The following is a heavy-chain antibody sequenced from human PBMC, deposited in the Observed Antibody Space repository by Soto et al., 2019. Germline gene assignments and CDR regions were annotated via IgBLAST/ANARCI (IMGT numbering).Heavy chain of an antibody. D-gene: IGHD1-26*01. CDR2: ISGSGGST. CDR3: AKGEEYSGSYYVLYYGMDV. CDR1: GFTFSSYA. Sequence: LRLSCAASGFTFSSYAMCWVRQAPGKGLECVSAISGSGGSTYYADSVKGRFTIPRDNSKNTLYLQMNSLRDEDTAVYYCAKGEEYSGSYYVLYYGMDVWRQGTTVTVSS. V-gene: IGHV3-23*01. J-gene: IGHJ6*02.